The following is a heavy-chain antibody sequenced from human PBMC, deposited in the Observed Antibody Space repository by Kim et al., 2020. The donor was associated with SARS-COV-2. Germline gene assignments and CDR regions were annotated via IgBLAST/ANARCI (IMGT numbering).Heavy chain of an antibody. V-gene: IGHV3-20*04. CDR3: ARDRPTYYESWSSSRYFGL. D-gene: IGHD3-3*01. J-gene: IGHJ2*01. Sequence: GGSLRLSCAASGITFDDYGMSWVRQAPGKGLEWISGINWNGDSAGYADSVKGRFIISRDNVKNALYLQMDSLRVEDTAFYYCARDRPTYYESWSSSRYFGLWGRGNLVTVSS. CDR2: INWNGDSA. CDR1: GITFDDYG.